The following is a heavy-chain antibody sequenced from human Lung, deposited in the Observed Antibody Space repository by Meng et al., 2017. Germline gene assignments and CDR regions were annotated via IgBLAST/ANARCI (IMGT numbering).Heavy chain of an antibody. CDR2: INPNSGDT. CDR3: ARGPGAVRSPYYFDY. Sequence: QVQLVQSGAEVKKPGASVKVSCKASGYSFTGYCMLWVRQGPGPGLEWMGRINPNSGDTRYAQKFQGRVTMTRDTAISTAYMELSSLIFDDTAVYYCARGPGAVRSPYYFDYWGQGTLVTVSS. D-gene: IGHD2-15*01. J-gene: IGHJ4*02. V-gene: IGHV1-2*06. CDR1: GYSFTGYC.